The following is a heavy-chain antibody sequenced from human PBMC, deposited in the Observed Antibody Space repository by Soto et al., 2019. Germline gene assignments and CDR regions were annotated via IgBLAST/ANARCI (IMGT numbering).Heavy chain of an antibody. CDR1: GFSIHNYW. D-gene: IGHD5-12*01. CDR2: IKRDGSEI. Sequence: ESGGGLVQPGGSPRLSCAASGFSIHNYWMSWVRQAPGKGLEWVANIKRDGSEIHYVDSVKGRFTISRDNAKNSLYLQMNSLRVEDTAVYYCARGRTFTVATIVAFDLWGQGTLVTVSS. V-gene: IGHV3-7*01. J-gene: IGHJ4*02. CDR3: ARGRTFTVATIVAFDL.